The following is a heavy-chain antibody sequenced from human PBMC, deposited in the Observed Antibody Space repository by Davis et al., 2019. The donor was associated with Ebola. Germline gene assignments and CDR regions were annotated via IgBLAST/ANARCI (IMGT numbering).Heavy chain of an antibody. V-gene: IGHV3-73*01. J-gene: IGHJ4*02. CDR1: GFTSSGSA. D-gene: IGHD3-22*01. CDR2: IRSKANSYAT. CDR3: TSPGGDSSGVDY. Sequence: GGSLRLSCAASGFTSSGSAMHWVRQASGKGLEWVGRIRSKANSYATAYAASVKGRFTISRDDSKNTAYLQMNSLKTEDTAVYYCTSPGGDSSGVDYWGQGTLVTVSS.